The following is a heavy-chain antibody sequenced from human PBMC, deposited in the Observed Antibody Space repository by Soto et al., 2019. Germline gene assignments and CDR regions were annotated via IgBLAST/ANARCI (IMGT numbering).Heavy chain of an antibody. CDR2: IYYSGST. CDR3: ARVWGGAFDF. CDR1: GGSISSGGYS. V-gene: IGHV4-61*08. D-gene: IGHD3-10*01. J-gene: IGHJ3*01. Sequence: PSETLSLTCTVSGGSISSGGYSWSWVRQPPGKGLEWIGYIYYSGSTNYNPSLKSRVTISVDTSKNQFSLKLSSVTAADTAVYYCARVWGGAFDFWGQGTMVTVS.